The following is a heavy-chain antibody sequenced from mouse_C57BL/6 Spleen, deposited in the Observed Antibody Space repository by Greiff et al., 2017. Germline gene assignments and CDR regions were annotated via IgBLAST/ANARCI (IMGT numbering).Heavy chain of an antibody. D-gene: IGHD1-1*01. V-gene: IGHV2-9-1*01. CDR2: IWTGGGT. Sequence: VQRVESGPGLVAPSQSLSITCTVSGFSLTSYAISWVRQPPGKGLEWLGVIWTGGGTNYTSALKSRLSISKDNSKSQVFLKMNSLQTDDTARYYCAREELYGSYAMDYWGQGTSVTVSS. CDR1: GFSLTSYA. J-gene: IGHJ4*01. CDR3: AREELYGSYAMDY.